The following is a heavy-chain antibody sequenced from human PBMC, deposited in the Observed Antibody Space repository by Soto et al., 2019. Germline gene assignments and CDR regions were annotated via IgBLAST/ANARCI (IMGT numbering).Heavy chain of an antibody. CDR1: GYTLTELS. V-gene: IGHV1-24*01. D-gene: IGHD2-15*01. J-gene: IGHJ6*03. Sequence: ASVKVSCKVSGYTLTELSMHWVRQAPGKGLEWMGGFDPEDGETIYAQKFQGRVTMTEDTSTDTAYMELSSLRSEDTAVYYCATGYREPPYYYYMDVWGKGTTVTVSS. CDR3: ATGYREPPYYYYMDV. CDR2: FDPEDGET.